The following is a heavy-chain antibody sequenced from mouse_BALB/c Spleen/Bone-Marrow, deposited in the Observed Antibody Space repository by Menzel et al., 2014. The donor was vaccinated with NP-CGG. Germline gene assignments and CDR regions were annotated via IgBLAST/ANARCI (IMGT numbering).Heavy chain of an antibody. V-gene: IGHV5-4*02. CDR2: ISDGGSYT. CDR3: ARGSSYFDY. CDR1: GFTFSDYY. D-gene: IGHD1-1*01. J-gene: IGHJ2*01. Sequence: EVKPVESGGGLVKPGGSLKLSCAASGFTFSDYYMYWVRQTPEKRLEWVATISDGGSYTYYPDSVKGRFTISRDNAKNNLYLQMSSLKSEDTAMYYCARGSSYFDYWGQGTTLTVSS.